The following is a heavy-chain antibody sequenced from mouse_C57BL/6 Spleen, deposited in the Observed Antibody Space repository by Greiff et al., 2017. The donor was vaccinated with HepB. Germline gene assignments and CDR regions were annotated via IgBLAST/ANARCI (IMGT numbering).Heavy chain of an antibody. Sequence: EVQRVESGGDLVKPGGSLKLSCAASGFTFSSYGMSWVRQTPDKRLEWVATISSGGSYTYYPDSVKGRFTISRDNAKNTLYLQMSSLKSEDTAMYYCARQDDYDEAWFAYWGQGTLVTVSA. D-gene: IGHD2-4*01. CDR1: GFTFSSYG. V-gene: IGHV5-6*01. CDR3: ARQDDYDEAWFAY. CDR2: ISSGGSYT. J-gene: IGHJ3*01.